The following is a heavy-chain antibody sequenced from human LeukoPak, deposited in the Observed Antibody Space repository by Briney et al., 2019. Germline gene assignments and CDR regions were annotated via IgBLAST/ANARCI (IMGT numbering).Heavy chain of an antibody. V-gene: IGHV1-8*03. J-gene: IGHJ4*02. CDR2: MNPNSGNT. Sequence: ASVKVSCKASGYTFTSYDINWVRQATGQGLEWMGWMNPNSGNTGYAQKFQGRVTITRNTSISTAYMELSSLRSGDTAVYYCARAGIAVASFDYWGQGTLVTVSS. CDR3: ARAGIAVASFDY. D-gene: IGHD6-19*01. CDR1: GYTFTSYD.